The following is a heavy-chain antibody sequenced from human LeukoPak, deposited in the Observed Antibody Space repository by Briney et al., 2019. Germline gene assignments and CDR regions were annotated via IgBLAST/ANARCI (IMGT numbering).Heavy chain of an antibody. CDR3: ARDLYSSSWPLSGDYYYMDV. Sequence: ASVKVSCKASGYTFTGYYMHWVRQAPGQGLEWMGRINPNSGGTNYAQKFQGRVTMTRDTSISTAYMELSRLRSDDTAVYYCARDLYSSSWPLSGDYYYMDVWGKGTTVTVSS. D-gene: IGHD6-13*01. J-gene: IGHJ6*03. CDR2: INPNSGGT. CDR1: GYTFTGYY. V-gene: IGHV1-2*06.